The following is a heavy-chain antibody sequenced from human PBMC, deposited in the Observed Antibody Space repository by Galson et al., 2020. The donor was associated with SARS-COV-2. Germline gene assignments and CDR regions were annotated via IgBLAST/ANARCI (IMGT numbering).Heavy chain of an antibody. J-gene: IGHJ3*02. Sequence: SGPTLVKPTQTLTLTCTFSGFSLSTSGMRVSWIRQPPGKAREWLARIDWDDDKFYSTPLKTRLTISKDTSKNQVVLTMTNMDPVDTATYYCARVLGSGAIRGAFGIWGQGTMVTVSS. CDR3: ARVLGSGAIRGAFGI. V-gene: IGHV2-70*04. D-gene: IGHD6-19*01. CDR2: IDWDDDK. CDR1: GFSLSTSGMR.